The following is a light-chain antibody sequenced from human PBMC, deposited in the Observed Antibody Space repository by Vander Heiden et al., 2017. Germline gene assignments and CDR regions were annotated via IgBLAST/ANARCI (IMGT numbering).Light chain of an antibody. CDR3: QQYNSYPWT. Sequence: IQMTQSPSTLSASVGDRVTITCRASQSISSWLAWYQQKPGKAPKLLIYKASSLESGVPSRFSGSGSGTEFTLTIISLQPDDFATYYCQQYNSYPWTFGQGTKVEIK. V-gene: IGKV1-5*03. CDR1: QSISSW. J-gene: IGKJ1*01. CDR2: KAS.